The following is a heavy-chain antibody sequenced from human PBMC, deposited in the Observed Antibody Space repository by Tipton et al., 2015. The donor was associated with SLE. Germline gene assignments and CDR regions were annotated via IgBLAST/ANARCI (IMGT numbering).Heavy chain of an antibody. D-gene: IGHD6-19*01. V-gene: IGHV4-39*01. CDR2: IYYSGST. CDR1: GGSISSSSYY. J-gene: IGHJ4*02. Sequence: TLSLTCTVSGGSISSSSYYWGWIRQPPGKGLEWIGSIYYSGSTYYNPSLKSLVTISVDTSKNQFSLKLSSVNAADTAVYYCARLLEQWPVGYFDYWGQGTLVTVSS. CDR3: ARLLEQWPVGYFDY.